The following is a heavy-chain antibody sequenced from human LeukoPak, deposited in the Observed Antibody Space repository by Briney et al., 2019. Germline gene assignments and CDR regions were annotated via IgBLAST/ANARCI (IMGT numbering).Heavy chain of an antibody. J-gene: IGHJ4*02. CDR2: IRSKASSYAT. Sequence: GGSLRLSCAASGFSFIGSAVHWVRQTSEKGLEWVGRIRSKASSYATGYGESVKGRFTISRDESRSTAYLQMNSLKTEDTAVYYCSRIQHWSNRVDWGQGTLVTVSS. V-gene: IGHV3-73*01. CDR1: GFSFIGSA. CDR3: SRIQHWSNRVD. D-gene: IGHD1-1*01.